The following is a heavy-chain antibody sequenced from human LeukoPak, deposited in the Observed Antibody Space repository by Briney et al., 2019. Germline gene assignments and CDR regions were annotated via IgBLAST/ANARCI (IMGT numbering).Heavy chain of an antibody. D-gene: IGHD3-9*01. CDR2: IKQDGNEK. Sequence: GGSLRLSCAASGFTFSSYSMNWVRQAPGKGLEWVANIKQDGNEKYYMDSVKGRFTISRDNAKNSLYLQMNSLRAEDTAAYYCARGHYDNYEWGRGTLVTVSS. CDR3: ARGHYDNYE. J-gene: IGHJ4*02. CDR1: GFTFSSYS. V-gene: IGHV3-7*01.